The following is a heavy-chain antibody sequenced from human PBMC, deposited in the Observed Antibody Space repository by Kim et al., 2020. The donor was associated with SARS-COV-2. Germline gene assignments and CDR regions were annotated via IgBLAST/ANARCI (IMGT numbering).Heavy chain of an antibody. CDR1: GFTFSSYA. CDR3: ARDGPYRYDSSGYPDYYYYGMDV. V-gene: IGHV3-30*04. Sequence: GGSLRLSCAASGFTFSSYAMHWVRQAPGKGLEWVAVISYDGSNKYYADSVKGRFTISRDNSKNTLYLQMNSLRAEDTAVYYCARDGPYRYDSSGYPDYYYYGMDVWGQGTTVTVSS. D-gene: IGHD3-22*01. J-gene: IGHJ6*02. CDR2: ISYDGSNK.